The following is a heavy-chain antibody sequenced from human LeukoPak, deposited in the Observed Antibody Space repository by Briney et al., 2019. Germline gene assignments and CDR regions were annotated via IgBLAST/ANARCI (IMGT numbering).Heavy chain of an antibody. CDR1: GFTFSSNW. V-gene: IGHV3-7*01. CDR2: IKKDGSEK. CDR3: AGDLSGITGYTYGRGIDY. Sequence: PGGSLRLSCAASGFTFSSNWMSWVRQAPGKGLEWVANIKKDGSEKYYVDSVKGRFTISRDNAKTSLYLQMNSLRAEDTAVYYCAGDLSGITGYTYGRGIDYWGQGTLVTVSS. J-gene: IGHJ4*02. D-gene: IGHD5-18*01.